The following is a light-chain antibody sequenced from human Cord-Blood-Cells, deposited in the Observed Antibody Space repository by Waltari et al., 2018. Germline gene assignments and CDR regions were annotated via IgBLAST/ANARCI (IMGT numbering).Light chain of an antibody. CDR1: QSLLHSNGYNY. J-gene: IGKJ4*01. CDR2: LGS. CDR3: MQALQTPLT. Sequence: DIVMTQSPLSLPVTPGEPASISCRSNQSLLHSNGYNYLDWYLQKPGQSPQLLIYLGSNRASGVPDRFSGSGSGTDCTLKISRVEAEDVGVYYCMQALQTPLTFGGGTKVEIK. V-gene: IGKV2-28*01.